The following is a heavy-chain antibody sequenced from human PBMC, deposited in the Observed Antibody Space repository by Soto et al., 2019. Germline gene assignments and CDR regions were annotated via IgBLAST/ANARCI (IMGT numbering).Heavy chain of an antibody. CDR1: GGSISSGGYS. Sequence: NPSETLSLTCTVSGGSISSGGYSWTWIRQSPGKGLEWIGYTYQSGSAYYNPSLKSRVTISVDRSKNQFSLNLTPVTAADTAVYYCARDYYGMDVWGQGTTVTVSS. J-gene: IGHJ6*02. CDR3: ARDYYGMDV. CDR2: TYQSGSA. V-gene: IGHV4-30-2*06.